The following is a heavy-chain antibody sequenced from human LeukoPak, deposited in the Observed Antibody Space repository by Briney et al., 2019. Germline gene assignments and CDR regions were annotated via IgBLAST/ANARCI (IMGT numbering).Heavy chain of an antibody. V-gene: IGHV3-7*01. CDR3: AREKRYFDWLPTRGPFDY. Sequence: GGSLRLSCAASGFTFSSYRMSWVRQAPGKGLEWVANIKQDGSEKYYVDSVKGRFTISRDNAKNSLYLQMNSLRAEDTAVHYCAREKRYFDWLPTRGPFDYWGQGTLVTVSS. CDR1: GFTFSSYR. CDR2: IKQDGSEK. J-gene: IGHJ4*02. D-gene: IGHD3-9*01.